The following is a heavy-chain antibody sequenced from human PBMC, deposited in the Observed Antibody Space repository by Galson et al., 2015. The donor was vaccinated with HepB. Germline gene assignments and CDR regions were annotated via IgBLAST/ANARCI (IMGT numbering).Heavy chain of an antibody. V-gene: IGHV1-69*13. CDR1: GGTLSSYT. J-gene: IGHJ6*02. CDR3: ARALPISYYDFWGGYYYGLDV. Sequence: SVKVSCKASGGTLSSYTVSWVRQAPGQGLEWMGGIIPIFGTTNYAQRFQGRVTITADDSTSTAYMELSSLRSEDTAVYYCARALPISYYDFWGGYYYGLDVWGLGTTVTVSS. D-gene: IGHD3-3*01. CDR2: IIPIFGTT.